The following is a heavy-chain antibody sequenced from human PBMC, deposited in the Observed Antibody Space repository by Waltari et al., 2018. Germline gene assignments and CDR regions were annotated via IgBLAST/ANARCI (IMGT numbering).Heavy chain of an antibody. CDR3: ARLDFWTGSYY. V-gene: IGHV3-53*01. CDR1: GFTVSNNY. D-gene: IGHD3-3*01. J-gene: IGHJ4*02. CDR2: IYSGGST. Sequence: EVQLVESGGGLIQPGGSRRLPCAFSGFTVSNNYMSWGRQAPGKGLEWVSVIYSGGSTYYADSVKGRFTISRDSSENTVYLQMSSLRAEDTALYYCARLDFWTGSYYWGQGTLVTVSS.